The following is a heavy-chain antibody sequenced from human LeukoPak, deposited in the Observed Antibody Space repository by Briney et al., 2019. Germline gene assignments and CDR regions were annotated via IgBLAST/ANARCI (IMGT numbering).Heavy chain of an antibody. CDR2: IKQDGSEK. D-gene: IGHD6-13*01. CDR1: GFTFSSYW. Sequence: GGSLRLSCAASGFTFSSYWMSWVRQAPGKGLEWVANIKQDGSEKYYVDSVKGRFTISRDNAKNSLYLQMNSLRAEDTAVYYWARPPLRDSSSYDYGGQGPLVTVSS. J-gene: IGHJ4*02. V-gene: IGHV3-7*01. CDR3: ARPPLRDSSSYDY.